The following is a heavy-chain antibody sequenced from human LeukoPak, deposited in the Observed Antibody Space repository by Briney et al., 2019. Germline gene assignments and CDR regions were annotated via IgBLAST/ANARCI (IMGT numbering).Heavy chain of an antibody. CDR3: AKGLGRWLRYIDY. CDR2: ISGSGGST. D-gene: IGHD5-24*01. CDR1: GFTFSSYA. J-gene: IGHJ4*02. V-gene: IGHV3-23*01. Sequence: GGSLRLSCAASGFTFSSYAMNWVRQAPGKGLEWVSIISGSGGSTYYADSVKGRFTISRDNSKSTLYLHMNSLRAEDTAVYYCAKGLGRWLRYIDYWGQGTLVTVSS.